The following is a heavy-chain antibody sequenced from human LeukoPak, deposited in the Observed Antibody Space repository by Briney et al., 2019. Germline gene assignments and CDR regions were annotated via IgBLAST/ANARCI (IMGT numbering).Heavy chain of an antibody. CDR1: AFTFSSYA. CDR3: ARGPYPDY. CDR2: ITASGGST. J-gene: IGHJ4*02. Sequence: PGGSLRLSCVPSAFTFSSYAMSWVRQAPGRGLEWVSTITASGGSTYYADSVKGRFTISRDNSRNTLFLQMNSLRAEDTAVYYCARGPYPDYWGQGTLVTVSS. V-gene: IGHV3-23*01.